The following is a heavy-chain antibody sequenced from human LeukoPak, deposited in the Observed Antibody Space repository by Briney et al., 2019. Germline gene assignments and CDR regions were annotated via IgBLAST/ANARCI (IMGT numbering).Heavy chain of an antibody. V-gene: IGHV1-18*01. CDR2: ISAYNGNT. D-gene: IGHD2-2*01. Sequence: ASVKVSCKASGYTFTSYGISWVRQAPGQGLEWMGWISAYNGNTNYAQKLQGRVTMTTDTSTSTAYMELRSLRSDDTAVYYCARDHSRYCSSTSCFEFDYWGQGTLVTASS. CDR1: GYTFTSYG. J-gene: IGHJ4*02. CDR3: ARDHSRYCSSTSCFEFDY.